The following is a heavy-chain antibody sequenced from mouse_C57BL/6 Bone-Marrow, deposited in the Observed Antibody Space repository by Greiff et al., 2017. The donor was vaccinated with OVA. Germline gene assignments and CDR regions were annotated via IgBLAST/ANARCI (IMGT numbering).Heavy chain of an antibody. J-gene: IGHJ3*01. D-gene: IGHD1-1*01. V-gene: IGHV1-53*01. CDR2: INPSNGGT. CDR1: GYTFTSYW. CDR3: ARSKGYYYGSPWFAY. Sequence: QVQLQQPGTELVKPGASVKLSCKASGYTFTSYWMHWVKQRPGQGLEWIGNINPSNGGTNYNEKFKSKATLTVDKSSSTAYMQLSSLTSEDSAVYYCARSKGYYYGSPWFAYWGQGTLVTVSA.